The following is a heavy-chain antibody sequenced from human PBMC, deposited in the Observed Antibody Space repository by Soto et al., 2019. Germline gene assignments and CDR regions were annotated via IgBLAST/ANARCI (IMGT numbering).Heavy chain of an antibody. CDR1: GFLFINAW. J-gene: IGHJ5*02. V-gene: IGHV3-15*07. D-gene: IGHD1-26*01. CDR2: IKSETGGGTT. Sequence: EVQVVESGGGLVQPGKSLRLSCAASGFLFINAWMNWVRQAPGKGLEWVGRIKSETGGGTTDYAATVKGRFTIARDDSKNMLYLQMNSLKTEDTAVYYCTTTYTGGSFYTWGQGTLVTVSS. CDR3: TTTYTGGSFYT.